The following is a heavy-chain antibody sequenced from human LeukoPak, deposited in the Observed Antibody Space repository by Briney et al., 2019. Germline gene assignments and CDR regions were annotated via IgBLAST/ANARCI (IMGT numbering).Heavy chain of an antibody. J-gene: IGHJ4*02. Sequence: GGSLRLSCAASGFTFTAYWMHWVRQTPGKGLVWVARTNRDDSITDYADSVKGRFTVSRDNAKNTLYLQMNSLSAEDSAVYYCARSHNYYDNSGYLYWGQGTLVTVSS. CDR3: ARSHNYYDNSGYLY. V-gene: IGHV3-74*01. CDR2: TNRDDSIT. D-gene: IGHD3-22*01. CDR1: GFTFTAYW.